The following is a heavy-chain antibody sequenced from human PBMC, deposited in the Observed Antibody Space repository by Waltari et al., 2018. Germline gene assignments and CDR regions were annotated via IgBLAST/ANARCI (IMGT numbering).Heavy chain of an antibody. CDR3: ARDRGRGLYLDS. V-gene: IGHV4-4*02. J-gene: IGHJ4*02. Sequence: WWRWFRRPPGKWLGWVGQVYRSGKTNYIPSLESRVTNSMDTSNNQFSLKLTSATASDTAVYYCARDRGRGLYLDSWGQGTLVTVAP. D-gene: IGHD2-15*01. CDR1: W. CDR2: VYRSGKT.